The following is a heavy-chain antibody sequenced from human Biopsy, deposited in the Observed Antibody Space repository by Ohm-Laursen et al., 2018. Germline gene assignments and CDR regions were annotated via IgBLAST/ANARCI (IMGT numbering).Heavy chain of an antibody. D-gene: IGHD1-1*01. CDR3: ATNLKVSPGLMNFDS. CDR1: KFTVSSNY. Sequence: GSLRLSCAALKFTVSSNYMTWVRQAPGKGLECVSVIYSGGNTFYADSVKGRLTVPRDTSKNTIYLQMNSLRAEDTARYYCATNLKVSPGLMNFDSWGQGTLVTVSS. J-gene: IGHJ4*02. V-gene: IGHV3-53*01. CDR2: IYSGGNT.